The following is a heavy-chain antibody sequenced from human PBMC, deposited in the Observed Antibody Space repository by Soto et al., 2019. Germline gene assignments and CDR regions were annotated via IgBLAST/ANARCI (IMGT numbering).Heavy chain of an antibody. V-gene: IGHV4-59*01. Sequence: PSETLSLTCTVSGGSISTYCWNWIRQPPGKGLEWIGYIYYSGSTNYNPSLKSRVTISVDTSKNQFSLKLSSVTAADTAVYYCARGGGYNYPLGYWDQGTLVTVSS. CDR1: GGSISTYC. D-gene: IGHD5-12*01. CDR3: ARGGGYNYPLGY. J-gene: IGHJ4*02. CDR2: IYYSGST.